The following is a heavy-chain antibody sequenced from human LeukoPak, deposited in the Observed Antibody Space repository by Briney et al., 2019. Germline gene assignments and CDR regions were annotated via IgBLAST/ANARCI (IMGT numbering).Heavy chain of an antibody. CDR2: IIPILGIA. J-gene: IGHJ5*02. D-gene: IGHD2-15*01. V-gene: IGHV1-69*04. CDR1: GGTSSSYT. CDR3: ARDRAGYCSGGSCYP. Sequence: VASVKVSCKASGGTSSSYTISWVRQAPGQGLEWMGRIIPILGIANYAQKFQGRVTITADKSTSTAYMELSSLRSEDTAVYYCARDRAGYCSGGSCYPWGQGTLVTVSS.